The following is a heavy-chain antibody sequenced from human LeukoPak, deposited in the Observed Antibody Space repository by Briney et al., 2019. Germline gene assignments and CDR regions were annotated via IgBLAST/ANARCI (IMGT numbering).Heavy chain of an antibody. CDR3: ARVIRAAPGKGYFDY. CDR1: GFIFSTYA. D-gene: IGHD6-13*01. Sequence: GGSLRLSCATSGFIFSTYALSWVRQAPGKGLEWASSISGSGGSTYHADSVKGRFTISRDSSKNTLYLKMKSLSAEDTAIYYCARVIRAAPGKGYFDYWGQGTLVTVSS. J-gene: IGHJ4*02. CDR2: ISGSGGST. V-gene: IGHV3-23*01.